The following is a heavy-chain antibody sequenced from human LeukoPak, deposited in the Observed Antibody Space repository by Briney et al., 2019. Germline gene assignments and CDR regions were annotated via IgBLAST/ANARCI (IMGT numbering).Heavy chain of an antibody. CDR3: ARKGRVWLQPAYYYMDV. J-gene: IGHJ6*03. CDR2: INHSGST. CDR1: GGSFSGYY. D-gene: IGHD5-24*01. V-gene: IGHV4-34*01. Sequence: PSETLSLTCAVYGGSFSGYYWSWIRQPPGKGLEWIGEINHSGSTNYNPSLKSRVTISVDTSKNQLSLKLSSVTAADTTVYYCARKGRVWLQPAYYYMDVWGKETTVGVSS.